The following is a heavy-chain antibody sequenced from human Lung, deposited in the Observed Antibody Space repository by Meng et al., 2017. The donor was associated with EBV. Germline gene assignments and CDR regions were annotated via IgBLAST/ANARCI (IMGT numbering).Heavy chain of an antibody. V-gene: IGHV1-2*04. Sequence: QVRLVQCGAEVKKPGASVKVSCKASGYTFTGYYMHWVRQAPGQGLEWMGWINPNSGGTNYAQKFQGWVTMTRDTSISTAYMELSRLRSDDTAVYYCARDWEGSWAVFDYWGQGTLVTVSS. J-gene: IGHJ4*02. CDR1: GYTFTGYY. CDR2: INPNSGGT. CDR3: ARDWEGSWAVFDY. D-gene: IGHD6-13*01.